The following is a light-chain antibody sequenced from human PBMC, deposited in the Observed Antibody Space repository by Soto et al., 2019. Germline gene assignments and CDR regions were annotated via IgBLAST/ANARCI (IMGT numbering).Light chain of an antibody. CDR2: KAS. CDR1: QSISSW. CDR3: QQYNSYWKM. Sequence: DIQMTQSPSTLSASVGDRVTITCRASQSISSWLAWYQQKPGKAPKLLIYKASSLESGDPSRFSGSGSGTEFTLTISSLQPDDFATYYCQQYNSYWKMFGQGTKVDIK. J-gene: IGKJ1*01. V-gene: IGKV1-5*03.